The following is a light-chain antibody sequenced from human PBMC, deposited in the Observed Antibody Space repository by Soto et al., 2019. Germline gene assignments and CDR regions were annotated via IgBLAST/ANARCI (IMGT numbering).Light chain of an antibody. CDR1: SGAVTSGNY. V-gene: IGLV7-43*01. CDR2: STN. CDR3: LLYYGGQLGV. Sequence: QAVATQEPSLTVSPGGTVTLTCAPSSGAVTSGNYPNWFQQKPGQAPRALIYSTNHKYSWTPARFSGSLLGGKAALTLSGVQPEDEADYYCLLYYGGQLGVFGGGTKVTVL. J-gene: IGLJ2*01.